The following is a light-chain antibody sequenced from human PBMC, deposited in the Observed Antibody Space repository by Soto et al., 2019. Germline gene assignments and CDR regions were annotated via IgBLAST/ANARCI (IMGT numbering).Light chain of an antibody. J-gene: IGLJ1*01. CDR1: SSNIGSHT. CDR2: TNN. CDR3: ASWDDSLNGSDV. Sequence: QSALTQPPSASGTPGQRVTISCSGSSSNIGSHTVNWYQQLPGTAPKLLSYTNNQRPSGVPDRFSASKSGTSASLAISGLQSEDEADYYCASWDDSLNGSDVFGPGTKVAVL. V-gene: IGLV1-44*01.